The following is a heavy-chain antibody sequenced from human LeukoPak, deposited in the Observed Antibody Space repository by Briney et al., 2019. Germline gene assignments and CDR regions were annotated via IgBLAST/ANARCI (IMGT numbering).Heavy chain of an antibody. V-gene: IGHV4-59*01. CDR3: ACYSNSWYYFDY. CDR2: MYYSGNS. CDR1: GGSITSYY. J-gene: IGHJ4*02. Sequence: SETLSLTCTVSGGSITSYYWSWIRQPPGKGLEWIGYMYYSGNSYYNPSLKSRVTISVDTSKNQFSLKLSSMTAADTAVYYCACYSNSWYYFDYWGQGTLGTVSS. D-gene: IGHD6-13*01.